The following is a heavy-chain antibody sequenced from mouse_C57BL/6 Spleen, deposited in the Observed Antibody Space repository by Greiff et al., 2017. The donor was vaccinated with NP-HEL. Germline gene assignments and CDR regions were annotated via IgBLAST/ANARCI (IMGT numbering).Heavy chain of an antibody. V-gene: IGHV5-4*01. CDR1: GFTFSSYA. J-gene: IGHJ3*01. CDR2: ISDGGSYT. Sequence: EVQRVESGGGLVKPGGSLKLSCAASGFTFSSYAMSWVRQTPEKRLEWVATISDGGSYTYYPDNVKGRFTISRDNAKNNLYLQMSHLKSEDTAMYDCAREATASSGVAYWGQGTLVTVSA. CDR3: AREATASSGVAY. D-gene: IGHD3-1*01.